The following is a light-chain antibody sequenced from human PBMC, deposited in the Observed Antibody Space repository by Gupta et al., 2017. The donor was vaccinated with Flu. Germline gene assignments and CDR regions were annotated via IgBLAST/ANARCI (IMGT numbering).Light chain of an antibody. CDR2: GAS. CDR1: QSVSSN. J-gene: IGKJ5*01. V-gene: IGKV3-15*01. Sequence: EIVMTQSPDTLSVSPGERDTLSCRASQSVSSNLAWYQHKPGLAPRLLIYGASTRATGIADRFSGSGYGTEFTLTISSRQSEDFAVYYCQQYDDWPPITFGQGTRLEIK. CDR3: QQYDDWPPIT.